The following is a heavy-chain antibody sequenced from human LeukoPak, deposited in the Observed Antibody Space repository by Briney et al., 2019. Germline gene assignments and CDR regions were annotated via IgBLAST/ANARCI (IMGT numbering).Heavy chain of an antibody. J-gene: IGHJ4*02. CDR1: GGSISSYY. CDR2: IYYSGST. Sequence: SETLSLTCTVSGGSISSYYWSWIRQPPGKGLEWIGYIYYSGSTNYNPSLKSRVTISVDTSKNQFSLKLSSVTAADTAVYYCASAERYYYDSSGSSVADYWGQGTLVTVSS. D-gene: IGHD3-22*01. V-gene: IGHV4-59*12. CDR3: ASAERYYYDSSGSSVADY.